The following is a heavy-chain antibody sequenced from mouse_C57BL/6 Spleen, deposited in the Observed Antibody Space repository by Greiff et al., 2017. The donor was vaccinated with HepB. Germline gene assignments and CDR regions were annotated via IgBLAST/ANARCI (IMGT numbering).Heavy chain of an antibody. CDR1: GYTFTSYG. V-gene: IGHV1-81*01. Sequence: LQESGAELARPGASVKLSCKASGYTFTSYGISWVKQRTGQGLEWIGEIYPRSGNTYYNEKFKGKATLTADKSSSTAYMELRSLTSEDSAVYFCARTGSNYDDFDYWGQGTTLTVSS. CDR2: IYPRSGNT. J-gene: IGHJ2*01. D-gene: IGHD2-5*01. CDR3: ARTGSNYDDFDY.